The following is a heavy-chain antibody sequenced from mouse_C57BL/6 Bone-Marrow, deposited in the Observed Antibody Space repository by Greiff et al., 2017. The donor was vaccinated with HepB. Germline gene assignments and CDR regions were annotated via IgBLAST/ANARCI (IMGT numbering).Heavy chain of an antibody. CDR3: ARKGGTTVVATDYYAMDY. CDR1: GFSLTSYG. CDR2: IWSGGST. Sequence: VQRVESGPGLVQPSQSLSITCTVSGFSLTSYGVHWVRQSPGKGLEWLGVIWSGGSTDYNAAFISRLSISKDNSKSQVFFKMNSLQADDTAIYYCARKGGTTVVATDYYAMDYWGQGTSVTVSS. D-gene: IGHD1-1*01. V-gene: IGHV2-2*01. J-gene: IGHJ4*01.